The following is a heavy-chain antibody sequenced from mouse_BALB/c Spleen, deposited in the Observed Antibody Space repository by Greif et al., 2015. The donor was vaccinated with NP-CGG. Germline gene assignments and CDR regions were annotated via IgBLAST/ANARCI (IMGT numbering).Heavy chain of an antibody. J-gene: IGHJ4*01. V-gene: IGHV6-6*02. CDR3: TGGYDVYYAMDY. Sequence: EVKLMESGGGLVQPGGSMKLSCVASGFTFSNYWMNWVRQSPEKGLEWVAEIRLKSNNYATHYAESVKGRFTISRDDSKSSVYLQMNNLRAEDTGIYYCTGGYDVYYAMDYWGQGTSVTVSS. D-gene: IGHD2-2*01. CDR1: GFTFSNYW. CDR2: IRLKSNNYAT.